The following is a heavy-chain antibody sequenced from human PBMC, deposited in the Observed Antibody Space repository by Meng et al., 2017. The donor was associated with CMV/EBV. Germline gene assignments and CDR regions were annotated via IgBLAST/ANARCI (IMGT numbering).Heavy chain of an antibody. CDR1: GGSISSYY. V-gene: IGHV4-59*01. J-gene: IGHJ6*02. D-gene: IGHD6-6*01. CDR3: ARQPHSSALPWHDYYYYYGMDV. CDR2: IYYSGST. Sequence: GSLRLSCTVSGGSISSYYWSWIRQPPGKGLEWIGYIYYSGSTNYNPSLKSRVTISVDTSKNQFSLKLSSVTAADTAVYYCARQPHSSALPWHDYYYYYGMDVWGQGTTVTVSS.